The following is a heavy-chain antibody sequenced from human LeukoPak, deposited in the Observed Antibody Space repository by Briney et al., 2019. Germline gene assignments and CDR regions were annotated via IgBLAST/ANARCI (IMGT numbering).Heavy chain of an antibody. CDR1: GGSISSYY. CDR3: ATELLRGGAFDI. V-gene: IGHV4-59*01. D-gene: IGHD1-26*01. Sequence: SETLSLTCTVSGGSISSYYWSWIRQPPGKGLERIGYIYYSGSTNYNPSLKSRVTISVDTSKNQFSLKLSSVTAADTAVYYCATELLRGGAFDIWGQGTMVTVSS. J-gene: IGHJ3*02. CDR2: IYYSGST.